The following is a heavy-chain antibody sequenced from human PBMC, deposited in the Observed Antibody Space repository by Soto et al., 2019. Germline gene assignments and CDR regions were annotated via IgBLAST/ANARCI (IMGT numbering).Heavy chain of an antibody. V-gene: IGHV3-23*01. CDR1: GFTFSSYA. CDR3: ANTRGYSYGGDY. CDR2: ISGSGGSA. J-gene: IGHJ4*02. D-gene: IGHD5-18*01. Sequence: GGSLRLSCAASGFTFSSYAMSWVRQAPGKGLEWVSAISGSGGSAYYADSVKGRFTISRDNSKNTLYLQMNSLRAEDTAVYYCANTRGYSYGGDYWGQGTLVTVSS.